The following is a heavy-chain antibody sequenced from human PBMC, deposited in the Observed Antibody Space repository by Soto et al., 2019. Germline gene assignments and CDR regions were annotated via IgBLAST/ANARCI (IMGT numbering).Heavy chain of an antibody. V-gene: IGHV2-5*02. CDR3: AHRGGWYYYDSSGYSYFDY. Sequence: QITLKESGPTLVKPTQTLTLTCTFSGFSLSTSGVGVGWIRQPPGKALEWLALIYWDDDKRYSPSLKSRLTITKDTXXNXVXXTMTNMDPVDTATYYCAHRGGWYYYDSSGYSYFDYWGQGTLVTVSS. D-gene: IGHD3-22*01. J-gene: IGHJ4*02. CDR2: IYWDDDK. CDR1: GFSLSTSGVG.